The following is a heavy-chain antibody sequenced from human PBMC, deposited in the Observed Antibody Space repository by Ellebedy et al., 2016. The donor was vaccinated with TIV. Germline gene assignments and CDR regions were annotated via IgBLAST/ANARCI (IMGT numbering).Heavy chain of an antibody. J-gene: IGHJ6*02. CDR1: GGSISSYY. V-gene: IGHV4-59*01. Sequence: SETLSLTCTVSGGSISSYYWSWIRQPPGKGLEWVGHIYYTGTTNCNPSLKSRVTISVDTSKNQFSLKLSSVTAADTAVYYCARGGSGNPYGMDVWGQGTTVTVSS. D-gene: IGHD4-23*01. CDR3: ARGGSGNPYGMDV. CDR2: IYYTGTT.